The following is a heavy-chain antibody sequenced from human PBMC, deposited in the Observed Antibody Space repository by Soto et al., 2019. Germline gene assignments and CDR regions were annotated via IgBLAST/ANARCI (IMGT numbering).Heavy chain of an antibody. J-gene: IGHJ6*02. CDR1: GGSISSGGYY. CDR3: ARDNYSGYDLGYGMDV. D-gene: IGHD5-12*01. V-gene: IGHV4-31*03. CDR2: IYYSGST. Sequence: QVQLQESGPGLVKPSQTLSLTCTVSGGSISSGGYYWNWIRQHPGKGLEWIGYIYYSGSTYYNPSLKSRVTISIDTSKNQFSLKLSSVTVADTAVYYCARDNYSGYDLGYGMDVWGQGTTVTVSS.